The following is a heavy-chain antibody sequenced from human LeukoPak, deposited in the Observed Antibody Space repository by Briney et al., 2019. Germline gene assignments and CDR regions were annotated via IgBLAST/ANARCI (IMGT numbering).Heavy chain of an antibody. Sequence: GGSLRLSCAASGFTFSSYSMNWVRQAPGKGLEWVSYISSSSSTIYYADSVKGRFTISRDNAKNSLYLQMNSLRAEDTAVYYCARDQNYDFWSGRPGYYMDVWGKGTTVTVSS. D-gene: IGHD3-3*01. CDR1: GFTFSSYS. CDR3: ARDQNYDFWSGRPGYYMDV. CDR2: ISSSSSTI. V-gene: IGHV3-48*01. J-gene: IGHJ6*03.